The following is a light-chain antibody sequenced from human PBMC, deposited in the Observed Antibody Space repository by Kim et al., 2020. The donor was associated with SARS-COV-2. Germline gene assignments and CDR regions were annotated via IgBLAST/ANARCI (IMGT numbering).Light chain of an antibody. Sequence: IVLTQSPATLSVSPGERATLTCRASQSVSYNVAWYQQKPGLAPRLLIYGATSRATGIPVRFSGSGSGTEFTLTISSLQSEDFAVYYCQQYDNWPPLTFGGGTKVDIK. CDR2: GAT. CDR3: QQYDNWPPLT. J-gene: IGKJ4*01. CDR1: QSVSYN. V-gene: IGKV3-15*01.